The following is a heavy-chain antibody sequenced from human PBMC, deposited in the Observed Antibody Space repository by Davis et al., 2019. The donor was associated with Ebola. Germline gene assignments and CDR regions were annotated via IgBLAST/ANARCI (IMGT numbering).Heavy chain of an antibody. V-gene: IGHV4-34*01. CDR2: INHSGST. D-gene: IGHD2-8*02. J-gene: IGHJ6*02. Sequence: MPSETLSLTCAVYAGSFSGYYWSWIRHLPGKGLEWNGEINHSGSTNYNPSLKSRVTIPVDTSKNQFSLKLSSVTAADTAVYYCARVGYYTGGVCYGSGDYYYCYGMDVWGQGTTVTVSS. CDR1: AGSFSGYY. CDR3: ARVGYYTGGVCYGSGDYYYCYGMDV.